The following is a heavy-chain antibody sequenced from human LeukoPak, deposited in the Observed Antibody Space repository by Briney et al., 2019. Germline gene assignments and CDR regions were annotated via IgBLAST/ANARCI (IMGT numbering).Heavy chain of an antibody. D-gene: IGHD6-13*01. J-gene: IGHJ6*03. CDR3: ARCGDSSSWYSNYYYYYMDV. CDR1: GFTLSNYW. CDR2: IKEDGSEK. Sequence: GGSLRLSCAASGFTLSNYWMSWVRQAPGKGLEWVANIKEDGSEKYYVDSVKGRFTISRDNAKNSLYLQMNSLRVEDTAVYYCARCGDSSSWYSNYYYYYMDVWGKGTTVTVSS. V-gene: IGHV3-7*01.